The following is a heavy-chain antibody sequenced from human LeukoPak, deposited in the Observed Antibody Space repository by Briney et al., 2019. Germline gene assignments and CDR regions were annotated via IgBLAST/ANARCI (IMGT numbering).Heavy chain of an antibody. J-gene: IGHJ3*02. CDR3: ARGPGIAAAGLASDAFDI. CDR1: GFTFSGYS. V-gene: IGHV3-21*01. Sequence: GGSLRLSCAASGFTFSGYSMNWVRQAPGKGLEWVSSISSSSSYIYYADSVKGRFTISRDNAKNSLYLQMNSLRAEDTAVYYCARGPGIAAAGLASDAFDIWGQGTMVTVSS. CDR2: ISSSSSYI. D-gene: IGHD6-13*01.